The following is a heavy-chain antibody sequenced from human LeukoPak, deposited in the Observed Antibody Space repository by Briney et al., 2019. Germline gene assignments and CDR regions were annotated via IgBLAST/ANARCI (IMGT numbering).Heavy chain of an antibody. CDR2: ISSSGSTI. D-gene: IGHD3-10*01. CDR3: ASGDYYYGMDV. J-gene: IGHJ6*02. V-gene: IGHV3-48*03. CDR1: GFTFSSYE. Sequence: GGSLRLSCAASGFTFSSYEMNWVRQAPGKGLEWVSYISSSGSTIYDADSVKGRFTISRDNAKNSLYLQMNSLRAEDTAVYYCASGDYYYGMDVWGQGTTVTVSS.